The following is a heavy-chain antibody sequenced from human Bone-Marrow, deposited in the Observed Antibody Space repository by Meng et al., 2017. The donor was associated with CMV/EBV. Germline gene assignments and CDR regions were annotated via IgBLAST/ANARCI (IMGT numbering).Heavy chain of an antibody. CDR3: ARFPLASLGRSGCHGWFDP. V-gene: IGHV4-34*01. Sequence: SETLSLTCAVYGGSFSGYYWSWIRQPPGKGLEWIGEINHSGSTNYNPSLKSRVTISVDTSKNQFSLKLSSVTAADTAVYYCARFPLASLGRSGCHGWFDPWGQGTLVTVSS. CDR1: GGSFSGYY. CDR2: INHSGST. D-gene: IGHD1-26*01. J-gene: IGHJ5*02.